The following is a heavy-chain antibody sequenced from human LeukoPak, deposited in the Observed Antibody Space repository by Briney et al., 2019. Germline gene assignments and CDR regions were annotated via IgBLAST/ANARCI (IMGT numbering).Heavy chain of an antibody. V-gene: IGHV4-61*01. D-gene: IGHD3-22*01. CDR2: IYYSGST. Sequence: SETLSLTCTVSGDSVSSGSSYWSWIRQPPGKGLEWIGYIYYSGSTIYNPSLKSRVTISVDTSKNQLSLKLGSVTAADTAVYYCARRSRTYYDSSAFLDYWGQGTLVTVSS. CDR3: ARRSRTYYDSSAFLDY. CDR1: GDSVSSGSSY. J-gene: IGHJ4*02.